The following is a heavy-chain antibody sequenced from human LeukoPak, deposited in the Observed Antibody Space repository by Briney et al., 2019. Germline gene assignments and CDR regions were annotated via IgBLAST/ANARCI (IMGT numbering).Heavy chain of an antibody. V-gene: IGHV3-7*01. CDR3: VRALGSSSADY. J-gene: IGHJ4*02. CDR2: IKQDGSEK. Sequence: PGGSLRLSCAASGFTFTHSWMSWVRQAPGKGLEWVANIKQDGSEKYYVDSVEGRFTISRDNAKNSVSLQMNSLRGEDTAVYYCVRALGSSSADYWGQGTLVTVSP. D-gene: IGHD6-6*01. CDR1: GFTFTHSW.